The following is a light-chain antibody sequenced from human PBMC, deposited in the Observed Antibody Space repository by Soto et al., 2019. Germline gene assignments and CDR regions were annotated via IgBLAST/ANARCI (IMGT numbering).Light chain of an antibody. Sequence: QSALTQPPSASGSPGQSVTISCAGTSSDVGGDNHVSWYQQHPGKAPKVIIYEVSQRPSGVPDRFSGSKSGNTASLTVSGLQAEDESVYYCSSFTGTYHWVFGGGTKLTVL. CDR1: SSDVGGDNH. V-gene: IGLV2-8*01. CDR2: EVS. J-gene: IGLJ3*02. CDR3: SSFTGTYHWV.